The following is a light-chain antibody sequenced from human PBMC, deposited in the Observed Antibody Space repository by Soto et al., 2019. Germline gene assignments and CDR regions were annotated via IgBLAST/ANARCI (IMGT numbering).Light chain of an antibody. CDR1: SSNIGSNY. CDR2: RNN. CDR3: AAWDDSLSGWV. V-gene: IGLV1-47*01. Sequence: QLVLTQPPSASGTPGQRVTISCSGSSSNIGSNYVYWYQQLPGTAPKLLIYRNNQRPSGVPDRFSGSKSGTSASLAISVLRSEDEADYYCAAWDDSLSGWVFGGGTKLTVL. J-gene: IGLJ3*02.